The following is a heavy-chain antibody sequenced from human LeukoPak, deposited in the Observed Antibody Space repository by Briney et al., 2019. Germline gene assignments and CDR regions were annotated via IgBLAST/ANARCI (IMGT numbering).Heavy chain of an antibody. V-gene: IGHV4-31*03. CDR2: IYYSGST. Sequence: SETLSLTCTVSGGSISSGGYYWSWIRQHPGKGLEWIVYIYYSGSTYYNPSLKSRVTISVDTSKNQFSLKLSSVTAADTAVYYCARGYYGSGTAMGDYWGQGTLVTVSS. CDR3: ARGYYGSGTAMGDY. J-gene: IGHJ4*02. D-gene: IGHD3-10*01. CDR1: GGSISSGGYY.